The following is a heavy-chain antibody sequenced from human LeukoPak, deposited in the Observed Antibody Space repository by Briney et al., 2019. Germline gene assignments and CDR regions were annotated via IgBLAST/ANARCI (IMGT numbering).Heavy chain of an antibody. CDR1: GGSFSGYY. CDR2: IYYSGST. CDR3: ARDGSGSYEGSGYFDY. J-gene: IGHJ4*02. D-gene: IGHD1-26*01. Sequence: PSETLSLTCAVYGGSFSGYYWSWIRQPPGKGLEWIGYIYYSGSTYYNPSLKSRVTISVDTSKNQFSLKLSSVTAADTAVYYCARDGSGSYEGSGYFDYWGQGTLVTVSS. V-gene: IGHV4-30-4*08.